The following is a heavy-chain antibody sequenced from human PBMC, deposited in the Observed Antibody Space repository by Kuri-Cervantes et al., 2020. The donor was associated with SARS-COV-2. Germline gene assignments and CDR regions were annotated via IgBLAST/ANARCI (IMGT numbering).Heavy chain of an antibody. CDR2: INPSGDST. CDR3: AREIYSTSSQAFDI. D-gene: IGHD6-6*01. V-gene: IGHV1-46*01. CDR1: GYTFTGYY. Sequence: ASVKVSCKASGYTFTGYYMHWARQAPGQGLEWMGIINPSGDSTTYAQKFQGRVTMTRDSSTSTLYMELSSLTSDDTAVYYCAREIYSTSSQAFDIWGQGTMVTVSS. J-gene: IGHJ3*02.